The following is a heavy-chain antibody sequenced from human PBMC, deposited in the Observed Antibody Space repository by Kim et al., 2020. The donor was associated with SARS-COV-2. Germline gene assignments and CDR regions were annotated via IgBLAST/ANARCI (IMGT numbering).Heavy chain of an antibody. D-gene: IGHD6-13*01. J-gene: IGHJ4*02. V-gene: IGHV4-39*01. CDR3: ARQDIGQQLVRGDY. Sequence: TPSRKSRVPISVDTSKIQFSLKLSSVTAADTAVYYCARQDIGQQLVRGDYWGQGTLVTVSS.